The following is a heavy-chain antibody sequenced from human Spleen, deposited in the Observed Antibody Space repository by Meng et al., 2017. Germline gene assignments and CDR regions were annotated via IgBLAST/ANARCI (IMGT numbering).Heavy chain of an antibody. CDR1: GGSITSTW. CDR2: IYHTGNT. Sequence: QVQLQDSGPGLVKPSRTLSLTCAVSGGSITSTWWSWVRQPPGRGLEWIGRIYHTGNTNYNPSLKSRVTISVDKSKNQFSLRLSSVTAADTAVYYCARSITQKLDYWGQGTLVTVSS. V-gene: IGHV4-4*02. CDR3: ARSITQKLDY. J-gene: IGHJ4*02. D-gene: IGHD3-10*01.